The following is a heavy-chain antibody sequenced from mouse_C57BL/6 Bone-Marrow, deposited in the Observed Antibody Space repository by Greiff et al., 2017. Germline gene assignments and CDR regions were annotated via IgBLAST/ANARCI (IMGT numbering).Heavy chain of an antibody. J-gene: IGHJ2*01. CDR1: GYTFTSYW. CDR3: ALYYDYDRGDY. D-gene: IGHD2-4*01. CDR2: IHPNSGST. Sequence: QVQLKQPGAELVKPGASVKLSCKASGYTFTSYWMHWVKLRPGQGLEWIGMIHPNSGSTNYNEKFKSKATLTVDKSSSTAYMQLSSLTSEDSAVYYCALYYDYDRGDYWGQGTTLTVSS. V-gene: IGHV1-64*01.